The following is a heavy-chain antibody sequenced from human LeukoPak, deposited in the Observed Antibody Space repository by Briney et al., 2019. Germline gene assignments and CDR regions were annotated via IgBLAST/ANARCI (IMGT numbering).Heavy chain of an antibody. CDR3: AKGRSTTDY. V-gene: IGHV3-30*02. Sequence: GGSLRLSCTASGFTFSTYGMHWVRQAPGKGLYWVAFILYDGSDKYYADSVKGRFTISRDNSKNTLYLQMNSLRVEDTAVYYCAKGRSTTDYWGQGTLVTVSS. J-gene: IGHJ4*02. CDR2: ILYDGSDK. D-gene: IGHD2/OR15-2a*01. CDR1: GFTFSTYG.